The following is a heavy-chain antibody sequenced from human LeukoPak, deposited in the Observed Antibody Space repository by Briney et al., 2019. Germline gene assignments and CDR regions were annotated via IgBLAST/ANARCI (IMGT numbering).Heavy chain of an antibody. J-gene: IGHJ5*02. V-gene: IGHV4-39*07. D-gene: IGHD3-10*01. CDR2: VYYSGSA. CDR1: GGSISSSSYY. CDR3: ARDLAYYYGSGPYKWFDL. Sequence: SETLYLTCTVSGGSISSSSYYWGWIRQPPGKGLEWIGSVYYSGSANYTPSLKRRVTISVDTSTTQFSLKLSSVTAADTAVYYRARDLAYYYGSGPYKWFDLWGQGNLVSVSS.